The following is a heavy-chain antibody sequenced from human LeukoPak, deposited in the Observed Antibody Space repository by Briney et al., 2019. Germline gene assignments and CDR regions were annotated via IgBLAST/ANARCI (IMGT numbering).Heavy chain of an antibody. V-gene: IGHV3-7*05. CDR1: GFTFSPHW. CDR2: IKQDGSEK. D-gene: IGHD1-26*01. J-gene: IGHJ4*02. Sequence: PGGSLRLSRAASGFTFSPHWMIWLGQAPAKGLEWVGNIKQDGSEKYYVASVKGRFIISRDNAKNSLYLQMNSLRAEDTAVYYCANALGAHYFDSWGQGTLVTVSS. CDR3: ANALGAHYFDS.